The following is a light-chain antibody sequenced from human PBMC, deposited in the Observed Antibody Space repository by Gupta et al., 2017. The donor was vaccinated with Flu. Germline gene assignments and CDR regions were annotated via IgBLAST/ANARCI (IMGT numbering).Light chain of an antibody. V-gene: IGKV4-1*01. J-gene: IGKJ1*01. CDR2: WAS. CDR1: QNVLYISNNKNY. Sequence: DIVMTQSPDSLAVSLGERATVNCKSSQNVLYISNNKNYLAWYQQKPGQPPKLLISWASTRESGVPDRFSGSGSGTDFTLTISSLQAEDVAVYYCQQYYSTPWTFGQGT. CDR3: QQYYSTPWT.